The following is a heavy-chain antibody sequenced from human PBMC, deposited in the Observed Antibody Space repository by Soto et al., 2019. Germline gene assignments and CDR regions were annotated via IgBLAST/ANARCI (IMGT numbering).Heavy chain of an antibody. CDR2: VIPLYGTP. V-gene: IGHV1-69*06. Sequence: QVQLVQSGAEVKMPGSSVKISCKASGGNFNSYAISWVRQAPGQGLEWMGGVIPLYGTPTYAQRFRGRVTITADTSTSAGYMELSSLRPEDTAVYYCARPFLEWLYDAFHIWGQGTMLTVSS. CDR3: ARPFLEWLYDAFHI. D-gene: IGHD3-3*01. J-gene: IGHJ3*02. CDR1: GGNFNSYA.